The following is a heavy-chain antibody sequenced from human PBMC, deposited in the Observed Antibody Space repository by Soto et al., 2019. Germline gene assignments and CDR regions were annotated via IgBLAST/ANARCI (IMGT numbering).Heavy chain of an antibody. CDR3: ARETPYSSSSALFDY. D-gene: IGHD6-6*01. CDR1: GFTVSSNY. CDR2: IYSGGST. J-gene: IGHJ4*02. V-gene: IGHV3-66*01. Sequence: GGSLRLSCAASGFTVSSNYMSWVRQAPGKGLEWVSVIYSGGSTYYADSVKGRFTISRDNSKNTLYLQMNSLRAEDTAVYYCARETPYSSSSALFDYWGQGTLVTVSS.